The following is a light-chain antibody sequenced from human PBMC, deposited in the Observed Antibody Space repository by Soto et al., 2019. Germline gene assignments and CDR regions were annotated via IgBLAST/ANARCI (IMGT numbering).Light chain of an antibody. CDR3: SSYTTSGTLVV. V-gene: IGLV2-14*01. J-gene: IGLJ2*01. CDR2: EVS. Sequence: QSALTQPASVSGSPGQSITISCTGTSSDVGGYNYVSWYQQHPGKAPKLMIYEVSHRPSGVSNRFSGSKSGNTASLTISGLQAEDEAAYYCSSYTTSGTLVVFSGGTKLTVL. CDR1: SSDVGGYNY.